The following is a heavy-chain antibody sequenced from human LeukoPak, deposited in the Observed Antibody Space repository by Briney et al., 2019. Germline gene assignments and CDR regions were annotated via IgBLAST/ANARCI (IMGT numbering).Heavy chain of an antibody. Sequence: SETLSLTCAVSGYSISSGYYWGWIRQPPGKGLEWIGSIYHSGSTYYNPSLKSRVTISVDTSKNQFSLKLSSVDAAETAVYSCASRGRYLHRETTLTLSDYWGQGTLVTVSS. D-gene: IGHD2/OR15-2a*01. CDR3: ASRGRYLHRETTLTLSDY. CDR2: IYHSGST. J-gene: IGHJ4*02. V-gene: IGHV4-38-2*01. CDR1: GYSISSGYY.